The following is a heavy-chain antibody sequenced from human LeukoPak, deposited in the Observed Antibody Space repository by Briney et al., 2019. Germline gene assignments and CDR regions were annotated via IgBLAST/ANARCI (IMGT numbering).Heavy chain of an antibody. Sequence: SGTLSLPCAVSGGSFRSDNWWSWVGQPPGEGLEWIGEIYHRGSTNFNPSLNSRVSISIDKSKNRSALKQSSVTAADRAVYYCARREYYDSTGYFDLWGRGTLVTVSS. CDR2: IYHRGST. CDR1: GGSFRSDNW. J-gene: IGHJ2*01. V-gene: IGHV4-4*02. CDR3: ARREYYDSTGYFDL. D-gene: IGHD3-22*01.